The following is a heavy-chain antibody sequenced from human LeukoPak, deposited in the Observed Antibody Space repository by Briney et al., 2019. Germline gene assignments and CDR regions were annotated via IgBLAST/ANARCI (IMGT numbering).Heavy chain of an antibody. Sequence: GGSLRLSCAASGFTFSDYTMNWVRQAPGKGLEWVSSISPSSSYMYYADSVKGRFTISRDNTKNSLYLQMNSLRAEDTAVYYCARAVSLLWFGELSYNWFDPWGQGTLVTVSS. D-gene: IGHD3-10*01. CDR1: GFTFSDYT. V-gene: IGHV3-21*04. J-gene: IGHJ5*02. CDR2: ISPSSSYM. CDR3: ARAVSLLWFGELSYNWFDP.